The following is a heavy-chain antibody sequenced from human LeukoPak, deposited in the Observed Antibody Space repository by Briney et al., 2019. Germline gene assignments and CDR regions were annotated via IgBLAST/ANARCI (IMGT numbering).Heavy chain of an antibody. J-gene: IGHJ4*02. CDR2: ISSSSSTI. V-gene: IGHV3-48*01. Sequence: PGGSLRLSCAASGFTFSSYRMNWVRQAPGKGLEWVSYISSSSSTIYYADSVKGRFTISRDNAKNSLYLQMNSLRAEDTAVYYCARIRRVAGRGYWGQGTLVTVSS. CDR3: ARIRRVAGRGY. CDR1: GFTFSSYR. D-gene: IGHD6-19*01.